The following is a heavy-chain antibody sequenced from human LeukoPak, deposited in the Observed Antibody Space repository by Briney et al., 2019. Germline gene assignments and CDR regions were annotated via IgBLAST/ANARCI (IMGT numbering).Heavy chain of an antibody. J-gene: IGHJ4*02. D-gene: IGHD6-13*01. CDR2: ISWNSGSI. CDR3: AKTAPDIAAAGKYYFDY. Sequence: PGGSLRLSCAASGFTFDDYAMHWVRQAPGKGLEWVSGISWNSGSIGYADSVKGRFTISRDNAKDSLYLQMISLRAEDTALYYCAKTAPDIAAAGKYYFDYWGQGTLVTVSS. V-gene: IGHV3-9*01. CDR1: GFTFDDYA.